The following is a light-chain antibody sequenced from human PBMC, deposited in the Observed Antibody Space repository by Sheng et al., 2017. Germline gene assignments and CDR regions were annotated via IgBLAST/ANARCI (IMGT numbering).Light chain of an antibody. V-gene: IGKV1-5*03. CDR3: QQYNTNSRT. J-gene: IGKJ1*01. Sequence: DVQMTQSPSSLAASVGDTVTISCRASQTVSGFLAWFQHKPGQAPTLLIYKTSTLLRGVPSRFSGSGSGTEFALTISSLQPDDFATYYCQQYNTNSRTFGQGPRWSSN. CDR2: KTS. CDR1: QTVSGF.